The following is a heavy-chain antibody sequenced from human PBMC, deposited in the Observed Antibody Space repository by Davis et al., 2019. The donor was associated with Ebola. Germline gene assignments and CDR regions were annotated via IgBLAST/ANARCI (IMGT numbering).Heavy chain of an antibody. CDR1: GFTFTYAW. CDR3: ARQGDSSGLPPYYGLDV. D-gene: IGHD3-22*01. J-gene: IGHJ6*02. V-gene: IGHV3-15*01. CDR2: IKSKTDGGTT. Sequence: GESLKISCAASGFTFTYAWMSWVRQAPGKGLEWVGRIKSKTDGGTTDYAAPVKARFTISRDNAKNSLYLQLNSLRADDTAVYYCARQGDSSGLPPYYGLDVWGQGTTVTVSS.